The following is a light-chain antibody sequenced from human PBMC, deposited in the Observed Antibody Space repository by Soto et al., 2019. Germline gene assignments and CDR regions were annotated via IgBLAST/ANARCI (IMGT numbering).Light chain of an antibody. V-gene: IGKV1-39*01. CDR2: AAS. CDR3: QQSSSTPPT. J-gene: IGKJ2*01. CDR1: QSISSY. Sequence: DIQMTQSPSSLSASVGDRVTITCRASQSISSYLNWSLQKPGKAPKLLIYAASSLQSGVPSRFSGSGSGTAFTLTISSLQPEDFATYYCQQSSSTPPTFVQGTKLEIK.